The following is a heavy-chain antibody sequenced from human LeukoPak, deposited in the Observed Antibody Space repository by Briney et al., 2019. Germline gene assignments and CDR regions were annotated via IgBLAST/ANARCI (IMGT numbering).Heavy chain of an antibody. J-gene: IGHJ1*01. Sequence: SETLSLTCTVSGGSISGYYWSWIRQPPGKGLEWIGYIYYSGSTNYNSSLKSRVTISVDTSKSQLSLKLSSVTAADTAVYYCARGSASASWLIQHWGQGTLVTVSS. V-gene: IGHV4-59*01. CDR1: GGSISGYY. CDR3: ARGSASASWLIQH. CDR2: IYYSGST. D-gene: IGHD6-13*01.